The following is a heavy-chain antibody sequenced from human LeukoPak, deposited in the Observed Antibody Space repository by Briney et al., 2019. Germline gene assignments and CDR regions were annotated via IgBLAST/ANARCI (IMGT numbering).Heavy chain of an antibody. D-gene: IGHD3-22*01. V-gene: IGHV3-23*01. J-gene: IGHJ4*02. CDR1: GFTFSSYI. CDR2: ISDSGGST. Sequence: PGGSLRLSCAASGFTFSSYIMSWVRQAPGKGLEWVSAISDSGGSTYYADSVKGRFTISRDNSKNTLYLQMNSLRVEDTAVYYCAKGVTYYYDSSGYFDYWGQGTLVTVSS. CDR3: AKGVTYYYDSSGYFDY.